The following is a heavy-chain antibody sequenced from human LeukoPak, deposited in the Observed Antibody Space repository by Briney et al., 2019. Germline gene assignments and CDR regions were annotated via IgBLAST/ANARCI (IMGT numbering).Heavy chain of an antibody. CDR2: INPNSGDT. D-gene: IGHD4-11*01. Sequence: GASVKVSCKASGYTFTDYYVYGVRQAPGQGVEWVGWINPNSGDTNYAQKFQGRVTMPRDKSISTAYMDLSSLRYDDTAMYYRARMWSTATSGWNWFDPWGQGTLVTVSS. CDR1: GYTFTDYY. CDR3: ARMWSTATSGWNWFDP. J-gene: IGHJ5*02. V-gene: IGHV1-2*02.